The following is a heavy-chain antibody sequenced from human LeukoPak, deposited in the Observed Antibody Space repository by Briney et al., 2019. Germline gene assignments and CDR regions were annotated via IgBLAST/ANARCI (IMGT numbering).Heavy chain of an antibody. D-gene: IGHD3-3*01. CDR1: GYTFTSYG. Sequence: ASVKVSCKASGYTFTSYGISWVRQAPGQGLEWMGWISAYNGNTNYAQKLQGRVTMTRDTSISTAYMELSRLRSDDTAVYYCARALLRFYGNWFDPWGQGTLVTVSS. CDR3: ARALLRFYGNWFDP. CDR2: ISAYNGNT. V-gene: IGHV1-18*01. J-gene: IGHJ5*02.